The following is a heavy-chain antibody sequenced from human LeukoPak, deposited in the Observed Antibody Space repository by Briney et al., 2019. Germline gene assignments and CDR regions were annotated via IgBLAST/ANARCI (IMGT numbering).Heavy chain of an antibody. Sequence: GGSLRLSCAVSGFTFSKAWMSWVRQTPGKGLEWVGRIKNKANSYTTEYAASVEGRFTISRDDSKNSLYLQMNSLKTEDTAVYYCARVRLSSTATQLLRINDYWGQGTLVTVSS. CDR1: GFTFSKAW. CDR3: ARVRLSSTATQLLRINDY. D-gene: IGHD5-12*01. V-gene: IGHV3-72*01. CDR2: IKNKANSYTT. J-gene: IGHJ4*02.